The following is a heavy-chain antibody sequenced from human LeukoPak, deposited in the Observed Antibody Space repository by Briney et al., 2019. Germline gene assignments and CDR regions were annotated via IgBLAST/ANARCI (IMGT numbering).Heavy chain of an antibody. J-gene: IGHJ3*01. CDR2: ISAYNGNT. Sequence: GASVKVSCKASGYTFTRYGISWVRQAPGQGLEWMGWISAYNGNTNYAQKFQGRVTVTTDTSASTAYMELRSPRSDDTAMYYCARQSDIRTRRGDDAFDVWGQGTKVTVSS. V-gene: IGHV1-18*01. D-gene: IGHD3-10*01. CDR1: GYTFTRYG. CDR3: ARQSDIRTRRGDDAFDV.